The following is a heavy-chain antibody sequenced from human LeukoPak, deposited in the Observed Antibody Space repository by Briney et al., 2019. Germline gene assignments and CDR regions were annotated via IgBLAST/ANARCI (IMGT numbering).Heavy chain of an antibody. CDR2: IIPILGVA. V-gene: IGHV1-69*02. CDR1: GGTFSSYT. D-gene: IGHD3-22*01. Sequence: ASVKVSCKASGGTFSSYTISWVRQAPGQGLEWMGRIIPILGVANYAQEFQGRVTISADKSTNTAYMELSSLRSEDTAVYYCAGGAGITLIAADFWGQGTLVTVSS. CDR3: AGGAGITLIAADF. J-gene: IGHJ4*02.